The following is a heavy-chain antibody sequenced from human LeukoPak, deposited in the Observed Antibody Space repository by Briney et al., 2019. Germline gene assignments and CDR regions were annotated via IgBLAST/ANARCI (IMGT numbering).Heavy chain of an antibody. Sequence: GGSLRLSCAASGFTFSSYAKSWVGQAPGKGLEWVSAISGSGGSTYYADSVKGRFTISRDNSKNTLYLQMNSLRAEDTAVYYCAKDVVYCGGDCYFPEYFQHWGQGSLVTVSS. CDR1: GFTFSSYA. V-gene: IGHV3-23*01. D-gene: IGHD2-21*01. CDR3: AKDVVYCGGDCYFPEYFQH. CDR2: ISGSGGST. J-gene: IGHJ1*01.